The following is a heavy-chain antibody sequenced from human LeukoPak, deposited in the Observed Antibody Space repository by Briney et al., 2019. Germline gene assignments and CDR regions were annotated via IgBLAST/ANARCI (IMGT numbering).Heavy chain of an antibody. CDR1: GFTFSNAW. J-gene: IGHJ4*02. D-gene: IGHD1-26*01. CDR2: IKSQADGAPT. CDR3: TTEIRWELVYVDQ. Sequence: GGSLRLSCAASGFTFSNAWMRWVRQAPGKGLEWVGRIKSQADGAPTEYAAPVRGRFTISRDDSRNTLFLQMNSLKTEDTAVYYCTTEIRWELVYVDQWGQGTLVPVSS. V-gene: IGHV3-15*01.